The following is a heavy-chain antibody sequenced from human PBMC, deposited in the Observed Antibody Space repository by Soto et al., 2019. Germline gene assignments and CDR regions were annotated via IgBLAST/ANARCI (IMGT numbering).Heavy chain of an antibody. Sequence: QVQLQESGPGLVKPSGTLSLTCAVAGDSVSSPYYWCWVRQPPGKGLEWIGEVFHTGTTSYNPSLRSRVTISMDKSINQFSLDLSSVTAADTAVYYCERSAGGYAVPSWGPGTLVIVSS. D-gene: IGHD2-8*02. V-gene: IGHV4-4*02. CDR3: ERSAGGYAVPS. J-gene: IGHJ5*02. CDR2: VFHTGTT. CDR1: GDSVSSPYY.